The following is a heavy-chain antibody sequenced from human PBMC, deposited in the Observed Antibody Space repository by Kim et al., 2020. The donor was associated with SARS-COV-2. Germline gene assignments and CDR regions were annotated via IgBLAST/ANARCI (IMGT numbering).Heavy chain of an antibody. V-gene: IGHV3-64D*09. CDR3: VKGSGYSSGRGGFDP. J-gene: IGHJ5*02. D-gene: IGHD6-19*01. Sequence: GGSLRLSCSASGFTFSSYAMHWVRQAPGKGLEYVSAISSNGGSTYYADSVKGRFTISRDNSKNTLYLQMSSLRAEDTAVYYCVKGSGYSSGRGGFDPWGQGTLVTVSS. CDR2: ISSNGGST. CDR1: GFTFSSYA.